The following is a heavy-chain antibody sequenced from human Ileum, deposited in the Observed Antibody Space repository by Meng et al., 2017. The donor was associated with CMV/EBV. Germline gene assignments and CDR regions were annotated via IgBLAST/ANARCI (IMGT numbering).Heavy chain of an antibody. D-gene: IGHD2-15*01. V-gene: IGHV4-30-4*08. Sequence: PQEWRPGRLTPSQTLSLTCTVSRGSITSGTSYLSWIRQPPGRGLEWIGYIYYSGSPYYKPSLKSRVTISLDTSKNQFSLNLRSVTATDSAVYYCVRQVVAASFDYWGQGALVTVSS. CDR3: VRQVVAASFDY. J-gene: IGHJ4*02. CDR1: RGSITSGTSY. CDR2: IYYSGSP.